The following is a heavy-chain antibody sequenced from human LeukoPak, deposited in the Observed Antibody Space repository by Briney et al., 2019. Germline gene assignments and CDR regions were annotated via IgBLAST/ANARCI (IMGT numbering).Heavy chain of an antibody. Sequence: SETLSLTCAVYGGSLSGYYWSWIRQPPGKGLEWIGEINHSGSTNYNPSLKSRVTISVDTSKNQFSLKLSSVTAADTAVYYCARGAGDYDSDWGQGTLITVSS. D-gene: IGHD3-22*01. CDR3: ARGAGDYDSD. J-gene: IGHJ4*02. CDR2: INHSGST. CDR1: GGSLSGYY. V-gene: IGHV4-34*01.